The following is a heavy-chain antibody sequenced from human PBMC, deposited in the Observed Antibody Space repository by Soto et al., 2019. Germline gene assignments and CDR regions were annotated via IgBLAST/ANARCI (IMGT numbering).Heavy chain of an antibody. Sequence: SETLSLTCTVSGGSISSDGYYWSWIRQHPGKGLEWIGYVYYSGIPNYNPSLKSRLTISLDTSKNQFSLRLSSVTAADTAVYYCARSGNAYGQFDYWGQGALVTVSS. V-gene: IGHV4-31*03. D-gene: IGHD4-17*01. J-gene: IGHJ4*02. CDR2: VYYSGIP. CDR1: GGSISSDGYY. CDR3: ARSGNAYGQFDY.